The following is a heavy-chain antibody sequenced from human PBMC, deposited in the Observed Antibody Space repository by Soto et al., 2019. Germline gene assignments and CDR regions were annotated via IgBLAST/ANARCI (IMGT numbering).Heavy chain of an antibody. CDR3: ARGPNGIDYYDSSGYYAQLDY. D-gene: IGHD3-22*01. CDR1: GYTFTSYG. Sequence: GASVKVSCKASGYTFTSYGISWVRQAPGQGLEWMGWISAYNGNTNYAQKLQGRVTMTTDTSTSTAYMELRSLRSDDAAVYYCARGPNGIDYYDSSGYYAQLDYWGQGTLVTVSS. CDR2: ISAYNGNT. J-gene: IGHJ4*02. V-gene: IGHV1-18*04.